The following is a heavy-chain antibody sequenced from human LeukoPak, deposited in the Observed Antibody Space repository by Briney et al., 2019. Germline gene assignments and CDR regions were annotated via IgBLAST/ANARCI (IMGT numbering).Heavy chain of an antibody. D-gene: IGHD5-24*01. CDR3: ARNGGYKYNWFDP. V-gene: IGHV1-69*13. J-gene: IGHJ5*02. Sequence: ASVKVSCKASGGTFSSYAISWLRQAPGQGLEWIGGIIPIFGTANYAQKFQGRVTITADESTSTAYMELSSLRSEDTAVYYCARNGGYKYNWFDPWGQGTLVTVSS. CDR1: GGTFSSYA. CDR2: IIPIFGTA.